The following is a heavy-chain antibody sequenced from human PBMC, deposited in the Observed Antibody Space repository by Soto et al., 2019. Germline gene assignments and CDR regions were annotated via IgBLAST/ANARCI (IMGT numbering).Heavy chain of an antibody. CDR3: ASMDCGGDCLPDY. Sequence: PSDTLSLTCTASGGSISSYDWGWIRQPPGKGLEWIGYIYYSGSTNYNPSLKSRVTISVDTSKNQFSLKLSSVTAADTAVYYCASMDCGGDCLPDYWGQGTLVTVSS. D-gene: IGHD2-21*02. CDR1: GGSISSYD. J-gene: IGHJ4*02. CDR2: IYYSGST. V-gene: IGHV4-59*07.